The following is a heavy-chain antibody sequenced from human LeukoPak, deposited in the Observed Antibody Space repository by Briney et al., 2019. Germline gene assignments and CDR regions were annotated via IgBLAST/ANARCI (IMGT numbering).Heavy chain of an antibody. CDR3: AKAFGWELTDSVDY. J-gene: IGHJ4*02. V-gene: IGHV3-30*18. D-gene: IGHD1-26*01. Sequence: GRSLRLSCAASGFTFSSHGIHWVRQAPGKGLEWVAVISYDGSNKYYADSVKGRFTISRDNSKNTLYLQMNSLRPEDTAVYYCAKAFGWELTDSVDYWGQGTLVTVSS. CDR2: ISYDGSNK. CDR1: GFTFSSHG.